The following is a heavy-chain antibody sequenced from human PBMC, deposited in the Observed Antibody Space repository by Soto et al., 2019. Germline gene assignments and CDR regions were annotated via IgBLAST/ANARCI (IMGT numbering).Heavy chain of an antibody. V-gene: IGHV3-23*01. CDR1: GFTFRSYA. CDR3: AKKGQQLVRHLIDY. CDR2: ISGSGGST. J-gene: IGHJ4*02. Sequence: EVQLLESGGGLVQPGGSLRLSCAASGFTFRSYAMSWVRQAPGKGLEWVSAISGSGGSTYYADSVKGRFTISSDNSKNALYLQMHSLRAEDTAVYYCAKKGQQLVRHLIDYWGQGTLVTVSS. D-gene: IGHD6-13*01.